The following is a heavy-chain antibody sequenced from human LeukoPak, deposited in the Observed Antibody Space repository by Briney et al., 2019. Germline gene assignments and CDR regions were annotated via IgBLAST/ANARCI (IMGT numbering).Heavy chain of an antibody. J-gene: IGHJ4*02. D-gene: IGHD4-23*01. V-gene: IGHV4-4*02. CDR3: ARNAGNSDFDY. Sequence: PSETLSLTCAVSGGSISSNNCWTWVRQPPGKGLEWIGEIYDSRATNYNPSLKSRATISIDKSKKQFSLTLSSVTAADTAVYYCARNAGNSDFDYWGQGTLVTVSS. CDR2: IYDSRAT. CDR1: GGSISSNNC.